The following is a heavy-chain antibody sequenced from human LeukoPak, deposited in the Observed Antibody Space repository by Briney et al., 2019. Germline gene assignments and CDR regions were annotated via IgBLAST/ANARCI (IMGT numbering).Heavy chain of an antibody. CDR2: ISYDGSNK. V-gene: IGHV3-30-3*01. CDR3: ARAIGYSYGYAGWFDL. J-gene: IGHJ5*02. CDR1: GFTFSSYA. D-gene: IGHD5-18*01. Sequence: GGSLRLSCAASGFTFSSYAMHWVRQAPGKGLEWVAVISYDGSNKYYADSVKGRFTISRDNSKNTLYLQMNSLRAEDTAVYYCARAIGYSYGYAGWFDLWGQGTLVTVSS.